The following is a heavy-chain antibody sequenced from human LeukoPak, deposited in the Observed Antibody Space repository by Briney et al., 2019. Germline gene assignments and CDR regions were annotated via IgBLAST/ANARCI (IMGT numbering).Heavy chain of an antibody. V-gene: IGHV3-53*01. D-gene: IGHD5-24*01. CDR1: GFTVSSNY. CDR3: ARDRGDLGNYSDY. Sequence: GGSLRLSCAASGFTVSSNYMSWVRQAPGKGLEWVSVIYSGGSTYYADSVKGRFTISRDNSKNTLYLQMNSLRAEDTAVYYCARDRGDLGNYSDYWGQGTLVTVSS. J-gene: IGHJ4*02. CDR2: IYSGGST.